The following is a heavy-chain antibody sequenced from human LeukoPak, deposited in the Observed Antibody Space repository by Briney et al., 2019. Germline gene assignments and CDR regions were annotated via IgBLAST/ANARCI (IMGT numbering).Heavy chain of an antibody. Sequence: SETLSPTCTVSGGSISSGGYYRSWIRQHPGKGLEWIGYIYYSGSTYYNPSLKSRVTISVDTSKNQFSLKLSSVTAADTAVYYCARANCSGGSCYPHDLFFDPWGQGTLVTVSS. J-gene: IGHJ5*02. V-gene: IGHV4-31*03. D-gene: IGHD2-15*01. CDR1: GGSISSGGYY. CDR3: ARANCSGGSCYPHDLFFDP. CDR2: IYYSGST.